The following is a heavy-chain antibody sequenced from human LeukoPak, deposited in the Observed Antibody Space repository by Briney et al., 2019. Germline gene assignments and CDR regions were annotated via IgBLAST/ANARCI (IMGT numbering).Heavy chain of an antibody. J-gene: IGHJ5*02. CDR1: GYIFTSYF. CDR2: INPSGGST. Sequence: ASVKVSFKASGYIFTSYFMHWVRQAPGQGLEWMGLINPSGGSTRYAQKFQGRVTMTRDMSTSTVYMELSRLRSGDTAVYYCPRALPHRRLMDTTMEQHWFDPWGQGTLVTVSS. V-gene: IGHV1-46*01. CDR3: PRALPHRRLMDTTMEQHWFDP. D-gene: IGHD5-18*01.